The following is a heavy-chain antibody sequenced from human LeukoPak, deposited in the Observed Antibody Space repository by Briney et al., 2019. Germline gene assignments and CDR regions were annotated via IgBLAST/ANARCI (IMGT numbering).Heavy chain of an antibody. J-gene: IGHJ4*02. CDR3: ARTIREQWLTIDY. V-gene: IGHV3-7*04. CDR1: GFTFSKYW. CDR2: IKHDGNEK. D-gene: IGHD6-19*01. Sequence: GGSLRPSCAASGFTFSKYWMSWVRQAPGKGLEWVANIKHDGNEKHYVDSVTGRFTISRDNAKNSLYLQMNSLGAEDTAVYYCARTIREQWLTIDYWGQGTLVTFSS.